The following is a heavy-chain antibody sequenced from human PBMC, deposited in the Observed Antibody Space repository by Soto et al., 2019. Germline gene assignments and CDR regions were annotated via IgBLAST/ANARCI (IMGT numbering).Heavy chain of an antibody. CDR2: ISSSSSYI. J-gene: IGHJ3*02. CDR1: GFTFSSYS. V-gene: IGHV3-21*01. D-gene: IGHD2-2*01. CDR3: AREESCSSTSCYEGDAFDI. Sequence: GGSLRLSCAASGFTFSSYSMNWVRQAPGKGLEWVSSISSSSSYIYYADSVKGRFTISRDNAKNSLYLQMNSLRAEDTAVYYCAREESCSSTSCYEGDAFDIWGQGTMVTVSS.